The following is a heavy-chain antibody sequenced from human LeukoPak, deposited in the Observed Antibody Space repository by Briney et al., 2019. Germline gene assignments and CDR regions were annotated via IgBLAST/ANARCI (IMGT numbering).Heavy chain of an antibody. CDR3: ARGGQYSSSGFDY. Sequence: GGSLRLSCAASGFTFSSYEMNWVRQAPGKGLEWVSAISGSGGSTYYADSVKGRFTISRDNSKNTLYLQMNSLRAEDTAVYYCARGGQYSSSGFDYWGEGTLVTVSS. CDR2: ISGSGGST. V-gene: IGHV3-23*01. J-gene: IGHJ4*02. CDR1: GFTFSSYE. D-gene: IGHD6-6*01.